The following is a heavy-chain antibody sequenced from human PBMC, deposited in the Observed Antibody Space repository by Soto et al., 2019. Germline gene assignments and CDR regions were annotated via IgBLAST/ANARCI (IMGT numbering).Heavy chain of an antibody. CDR3: ARTKGDYYGLDV. V-gene: IGHV3-21*01. CDR1: GFTFISYN. Sequence: PWGSLRLSCAASGFTFISYNMNCFRQAPLKGLEWVSSISSASSYVYYADSVKGRFTISRDNARNSLCLQMNSLRAEDTAVYYCARTKGDYYGLDVWGQGTTVTVSS. D-gene: IGHD3-10*01. J-gene: IGHJ6*02. CDR2: ISSASSYV.